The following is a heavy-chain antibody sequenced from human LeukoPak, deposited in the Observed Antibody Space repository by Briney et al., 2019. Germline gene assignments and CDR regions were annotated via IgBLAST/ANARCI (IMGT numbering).Heavy chain of an antibody. D-gene: IGHD3-10*01. CDR1: GFTFSSYW. V-gene: IGHV3-7*03. CDR2: IKQDGSEK. Sequence: GGSLRLSCAASGFTFSSYWMSWVRQAPGKGLEWVANIKQDGSEKYYVDSVKGRFTISRDNAKNSLYLQMNSLRAEDTAMYYCARARGLGPGGWFAPWGQGTLVTVSS. CDR3: ARARGLGPGGWFAP. J-gene: IGHJ5*02.